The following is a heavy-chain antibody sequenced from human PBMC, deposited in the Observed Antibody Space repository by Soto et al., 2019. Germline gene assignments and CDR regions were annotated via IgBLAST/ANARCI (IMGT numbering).Heavy chain of an antibody. CDR1: GFTFSSHS. Sequence: GGSLRLSCAASGFTFSSHSMNWVRQAPGKGLEWVSSISSSSSYIYYADSVKGRFTISRDNAKNSLYLQMNSLRAEDTAVYNCARAVAATRYYYYGMDVWGQGTTVTVSS. V-gene: IGHV3-21*01. CDR3: ARAVAATRYYYYGMDV. D-gene: IGHD2-15*01. CDR2: ISSSSSYI. J-gene: IGHJ6*02.